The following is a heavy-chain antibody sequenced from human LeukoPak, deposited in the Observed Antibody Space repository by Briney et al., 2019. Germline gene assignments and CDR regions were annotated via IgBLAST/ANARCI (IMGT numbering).Heavy chain of an antibody. CDR1: GDSVSSNSAA. CDR2: THYRSKWYN. V-gene: IGHV6-1*01. Sequence: SQTLSLTCAISGDSVSSNSAAWNWIRQSPSRGLEWLGRTHYRSKWYNDYALSVKSRITVNPDTSKSQFSLQLNSVTPEDTAVYYCARGSNLYSSSWYFDYWGQGTLVTVSS. J-gene: IGHJ4*02. D-gene: IGHD6-13*01. CDR3: ARGSNLYSSSWYFDY.